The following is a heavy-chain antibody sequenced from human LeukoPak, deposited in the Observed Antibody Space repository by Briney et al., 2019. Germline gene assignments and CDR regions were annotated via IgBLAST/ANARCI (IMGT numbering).Heavy chain of an antibody. V-gene: IGHV4-39*07. CDR1: GGSISSSSYY. CDR3: ARYQASRLPTTENWFDP. J-gene: IGHJ5*02. Sequence: PSETLSLTCTVSGGSISSSSYYWGWIRQPPGKGLEWIGSIYYSGSTYYNPSLKSRVTISVDTSKSQFSLKLSSVTAADTAVYYCARYQASRLPTTENWFDPWGQGTLVTVSS. D-gene: IGHD2-2*01. CDR2: IYYSGST.